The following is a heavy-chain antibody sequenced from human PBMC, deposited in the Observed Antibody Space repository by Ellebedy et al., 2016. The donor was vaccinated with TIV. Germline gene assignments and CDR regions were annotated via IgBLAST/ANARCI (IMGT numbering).Heavy chain of an antibody. J-gene: IGHJ3*01. V-gene: IGHV4-59*01. CDR1: GGSISPYY. CDR2: ISYSGST. CDR3: AGVVWPQPVSHAFDV. Sequence: MPSETLSLTCTVSGGSISPYYWSWIRQPPGKGLEWIGYISYSGSTNYNSPLQSRVTISVDTSKNQFSLKLSSVTAADTAVYYCAGVVWPQPVSHAFDVWGQGTTVTVSS. D-gene: IGHD2-8*02.